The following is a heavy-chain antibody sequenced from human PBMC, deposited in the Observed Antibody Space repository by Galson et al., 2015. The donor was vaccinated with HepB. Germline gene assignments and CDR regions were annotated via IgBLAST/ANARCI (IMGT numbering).Heavy chain of an antibody. CDR1: GYIFTNHW. CDR2: IDPSDSYT. Sequence: QSGAEVKKPGESLRISCKGSGYIFTNHWITWVRQMPGKGLEWMGRIDPSDSYTNYSPSFQGNVTFSVDKSITTAYLQWGSLKASDTAMYYCACSAATGYGGYQIDYWGQGTLVTVSS. V-gene: IGHV5-10-1*01. CDR3: ACSAATGYGGYQIDY. D-gene: IGHD5-12*01. J-gene: IGHJ4*02.